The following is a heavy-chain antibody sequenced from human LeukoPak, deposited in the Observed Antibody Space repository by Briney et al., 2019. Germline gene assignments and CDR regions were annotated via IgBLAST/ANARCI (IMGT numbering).Heavy chain of an antibody. D-gene: IGHD3-22*01. CDR1: GFTFSGSA. V-gene: IGHV3-73*01. Sequence: GGSLRLSCAASGFTFSGSAMHWVRQASGKGLEWVGRIRSKGNYYATTYAASVKGRITISRDDSKNTAYLQMHSLKTEDTALYYCTTQSPDSTGYYPFHYWGQGTLVTVSS. J-gene: IGHJ4*02. CDR3: TTQSPDSTGYYPFHY. CDR2: IRSKGNYYAT.